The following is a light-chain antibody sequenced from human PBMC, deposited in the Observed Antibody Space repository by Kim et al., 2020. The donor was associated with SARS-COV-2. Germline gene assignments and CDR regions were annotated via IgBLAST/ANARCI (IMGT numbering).Light chain of an antibody. V-gene: IGLV3-19*01. Sequence: VALRQTVRITCQGASLRSYYATWYQQKPGQAPILVIYGKNNRPSGSPVRFSRSSSGNTASLTITGTQAGDEADYYCNSRDSNDNVVFGGGTQLTVL. CDR3: NSRDSNDNVV. CDR1: SLRSYY. J-gene: IGLJ2*01. CDR2: GKN.